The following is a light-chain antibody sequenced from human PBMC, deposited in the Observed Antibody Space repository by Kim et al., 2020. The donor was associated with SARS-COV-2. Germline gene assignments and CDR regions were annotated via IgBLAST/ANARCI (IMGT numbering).Light chain of an antibody. Sequence: SYELTQPPSVSVAPGKTARITCGGNNIGSKSVHWYQQKPGQAPVLVIYYDSDRPSGIPERFSGSNAGNTATLTISRVEAGDEADYCCQVWDSSSDHPVLGGGTQLTVL. CDR3: QVWDSSSDHPV. V-gene: IGLV3-21*04. J-gene: IGLJ3*02. CDR2: YDS. CDR1: NIGSKS.